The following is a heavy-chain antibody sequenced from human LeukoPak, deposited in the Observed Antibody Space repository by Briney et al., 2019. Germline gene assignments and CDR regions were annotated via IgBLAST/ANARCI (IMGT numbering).Heavy chain of an antibody. D-gene: IGHD2-2*01. CDR3: ARGFRGYCSSTSCYWFDP. J-gene: IGHJ5*02. CDR1: GYTFTGYY. Sequence: ASVKVSCKASGYTFTGYYMHWVRQAPGQGLEWMGWINPNSGGTNYAQKFQGRVTITRDTSISTAYMELSRLGSDDTAVYYCARGFRGYCSSTSCYWFDPWGQGTLVTVSS. V-gene: IGHV1-2*02. CDR2: INPNSGGT.